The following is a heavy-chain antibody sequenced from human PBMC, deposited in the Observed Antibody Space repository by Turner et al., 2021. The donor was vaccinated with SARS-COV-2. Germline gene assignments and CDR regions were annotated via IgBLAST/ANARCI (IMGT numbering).Heavy chain of an antibody. Sequence: EVQLVESGGGLVQPGGSLRLSCAASGFTFSSYSMNWVLQAPGKGLEWVSYISSSSSTIYYADAVKGRFTISRDNAKNSLYLQMNSLRAEDTAVYYCARDLGSIAVANWGQGTLVTVSS. CDR1: GFTFSSYS. CDR2: ISSSSSTI. CDR3: ARDLGSIAVAN. V-gene: IGHV3-48*01. J-gene: IGHJ4*02. D-gene: IGHD6-19*01.